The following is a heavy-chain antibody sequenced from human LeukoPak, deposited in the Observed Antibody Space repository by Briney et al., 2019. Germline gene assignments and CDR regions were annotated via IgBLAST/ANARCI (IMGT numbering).Heavy chain of an antibody. V-gene: IGHV3-7*01. J-gene: IGHJ6*03. Sequence: GGSLRLSCAASGFTLSSYWMTWVRQAPGKGLEWVADIEEDGSEKYYVDSVKGRFTISRDNAKNSLYLHMNSLRAEDTALYYCARLYCSSTSCHTLHYYYMDVWGKGTTVTVSS. CDR1: GFTLSSYW. CDR3: ARLYCSSTSCHTLHYYYMDV. D-gene: IGHD2-2*02. CDR2: IEEDGSEK.